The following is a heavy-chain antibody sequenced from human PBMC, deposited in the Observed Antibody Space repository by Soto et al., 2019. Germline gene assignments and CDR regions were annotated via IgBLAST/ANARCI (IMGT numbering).Heavy chain of an antibody. J-gene: IGHJ4*02. V-gene: IGHV3-33*01. CDR2: IWYDGSNK. Sequence: QVQLVESGGGVVQPGRSLRLSCAASGFTFSSYGMHWVRQAPGKGLEWVAVIWYDGSNKYYADSVKGRFTISRDNSKNTLYLQMNSLGAEDTAVYYCARAVAARIDYWGQGTLVTVSS. CDR3: ARAVAARIDY. CDR1: GFTFSSYG. D-gene: IGHD6-6*01.